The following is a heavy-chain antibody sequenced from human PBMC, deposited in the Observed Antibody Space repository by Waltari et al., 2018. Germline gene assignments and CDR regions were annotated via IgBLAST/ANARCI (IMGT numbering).Heavy chain of an antibody. CDR1: GGSLSAHY. CDR2: INPSGTV. D-gene: IGHD3-10*01. Sequence: VQLQQWGTGLLNASDTLSLTCAGHGGSLSAHYWTWIRQPPGKGLEWMGEINPSGTVSYSPSLRSRLTMSLDTSKSHFSLNLTSVTAADTAVYYCATLYYGSGRGCHWGQGTLVIVSS. J-gene: IGHJ4*01. CDR3: ATLYYGSGRGCH. V-gene: IGHV4-34*01.